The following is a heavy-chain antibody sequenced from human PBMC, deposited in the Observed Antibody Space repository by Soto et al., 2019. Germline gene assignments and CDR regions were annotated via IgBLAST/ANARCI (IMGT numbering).Heavy chain of an antibody. V-gene: IGHV3-7*01. Sequence: EVQLVESGGGLVQPGGSLRLSCAASGFTFSSYWMSWVRQAPGKGLEWVANIKQDGSEKYYVDSVKGRFTISRDNAKNSLYLQMNSPRAEDTAVYYCARETDYDFWSGYYDYYYYYMDVWGKGTTVTVSS. CDR2: IKQDGSEK. CDR3: ARETDYDFWSGYYDYYYYYMDV. D-gene: IGHD3-3*01. J-gene: IGHJ6*03. CDR1: GFTFSSYW.